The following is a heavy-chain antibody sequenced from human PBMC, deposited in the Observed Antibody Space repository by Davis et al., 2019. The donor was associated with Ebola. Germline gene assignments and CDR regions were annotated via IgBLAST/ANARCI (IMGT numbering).Heavy chain of an antibody. CDR3: ARDRECSGGDCPGVFDY. V-gene: IGHV1-2*02. D-gene: IGHD2-21*02. CDR1: GYTFTGDY. CDR2: INPNSGGT. Sequence: ASVKVSCKASGYTFTGDYMHWVRQARGKGLEWMGWINPNSGGTKYAQKFQGRLTMTRDTHISTAYMELSKLRSDDTAVYYCARDRECSGGDCPGVFDYWGQGTLVTVSS. J-gene: IGHJ4*02.